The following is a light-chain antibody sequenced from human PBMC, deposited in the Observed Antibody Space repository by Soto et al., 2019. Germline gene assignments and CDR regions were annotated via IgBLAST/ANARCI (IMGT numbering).Light chain of an antibody. Sequence: QSALTQPPSASGSPGQSVTISCTGTSSDVGYYNYVSWYQQHPGRAPKLIISEVSKRPSGVPDRFSGSKSGNTASLTVSGLQAGDEADYYCSSYGGSNNVLFGGGTKLTVL. CDR2: EVS. V-gene: IGLV2-8*01. CDR3: SSYGGSNNVL. CDR1: SSDVGYYNY. J-gene: IGLJ3*02.